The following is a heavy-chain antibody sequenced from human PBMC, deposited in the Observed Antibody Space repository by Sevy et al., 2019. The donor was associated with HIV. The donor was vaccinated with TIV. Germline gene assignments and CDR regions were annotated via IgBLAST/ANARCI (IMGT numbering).Heavy chain of an antibody. CDR3: TPDERGDFWSGYYPSY. V-gene: IGHV3-15*05. D-gene: IGHD3-3*01. CDR1: GFTFSNAW. CDR2: IKSKTDGGTT. J-gene: IGHJ4*02. Sequence: GGSLRLSCAASGFTFSNAWMSWVRQAPGKGLEWDGRIKSKTDGGTTDYAAPVKGRFTISRDDSKNTLYLQMNSLKTEDTAVYCSTPDERGDFWSGYYPSYWGQGTLVTVSS.